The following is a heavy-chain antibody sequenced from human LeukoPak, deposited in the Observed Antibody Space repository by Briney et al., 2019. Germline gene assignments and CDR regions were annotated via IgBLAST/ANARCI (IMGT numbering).Heavy chain of an antibody. J-gene: IGHJ6*04. V-gene: IGHV3-23*01. D-gene: IGHD3-10*02. CDR3: AELGITMIGGV. CDR1: GFTFSSYW. Sequence: GGSLRLSCAASGFTFSSYWMSRVRQAPGKGLEWVSAISGSGGSTYYADSVKGRFTISRDNSKNTLYLQMNSLRAEDTAVYYCAELGITMIGGVWGKGTTVTISS. CDR2: ISGSGGST.